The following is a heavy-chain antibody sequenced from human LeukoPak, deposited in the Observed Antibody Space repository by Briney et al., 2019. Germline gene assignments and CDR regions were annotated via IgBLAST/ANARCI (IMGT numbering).Heavy chain of an antibody. D-gene: IGHD6-13*01. V-gene: IGHV4-59*01. J-gene: IGHJ5*02. CDR1: GGSISSYY. Sequence: SETLSLTCTVSGGSISSYYWSWIRQPPGKGLEWIGYIYYSGSTNYNPSLKSRVTISVDTSKNQFSLKLSSVTAADTAVYYCARCTGYSSSWPNWFDPWGQRTLVTVSS. CDR3: ARCTGYSSSWPNWFDP. CDR2: IYYSGST.